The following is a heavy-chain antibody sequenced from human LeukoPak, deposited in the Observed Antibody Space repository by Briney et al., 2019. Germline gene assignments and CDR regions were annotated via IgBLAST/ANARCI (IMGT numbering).Heavy chain of an antibody. CDR1: GYSISSGYY. J-gene: IGHJ6*03. D-gene: IGHD5-12*01. CDR2: IYHSGST. V-gene: IGHV4-38-2*02. CDR3: ARAGYDLYYYYYMDV. Sequence: PSETLSLTCTVSGYSISSGYYWGWIRQPPGKGLEWIGSIYHSGSTYYNPSLKSRVTISVDTSKNQFSLKLSSVTAADTAVYYCARAGYDLYYYYYMDVWGKGTTVTISS.